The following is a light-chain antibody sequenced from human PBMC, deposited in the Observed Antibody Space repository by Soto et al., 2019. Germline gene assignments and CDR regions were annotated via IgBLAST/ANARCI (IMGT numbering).Light chain of an antibody. Sequence: QSVLTQPPSASGTPGQRVTISCSGSSSNIGSNYVYWYQHLTGTAPKLLIYRNNQRPSGVPDRFSGSKSGTSASLAIRGLRSEDEADYYCATWDDSLSNYVFGTGTKVTVL. CDR2: RNN. V-gene: IGLV1-47*01. CDR1: SSNIGSNY. J-gene: IGLJ1*01. CDR3: ATWDDSLSNYV.